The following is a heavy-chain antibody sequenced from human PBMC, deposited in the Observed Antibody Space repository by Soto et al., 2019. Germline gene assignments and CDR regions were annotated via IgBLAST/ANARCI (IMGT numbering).Heavy chain of an antibody. CDR1: GGSFSAYY. D-gene: IGHD3-10*01. J-gene: IGHJ4*02. Sequence: SETLSLTCAVYGGSFSAYYWTWIRQSPGKGLEWIGEIHHSGGPKYNPSLKSRVTISADTSKNQFSLELSSVTAADTAVYYCASYGSGSYYKGCYLDYWGQGTLVTVSS. V-gene: IGHV4-34*01. CDR3: ASYGSGSYYKGCYLDY. CDR2: IHHSGGP.